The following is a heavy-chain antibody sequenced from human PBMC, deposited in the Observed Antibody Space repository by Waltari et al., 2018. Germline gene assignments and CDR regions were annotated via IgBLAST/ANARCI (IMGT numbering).Heavy chain of an antibody. D-gene: IGHD5-18*01. Sequence: QLQLQESGPGLVKPSETLSLTCTVSGGSVSSSSYYWGWIRQPPGKGLEWIGRIYSSGSTYYNPSLKSRVTISVDTSKNQFSLKLSSVTAADTAVYYCARVDTAMVVDYWGQGTLVTVSS. CDR1: GGSVSSSSYY. V-gene: IGHV4-39*01. J-gene: IGHJ4*02. CDR2: IYSSGST. CDR3: ARVDTAMVVDY.